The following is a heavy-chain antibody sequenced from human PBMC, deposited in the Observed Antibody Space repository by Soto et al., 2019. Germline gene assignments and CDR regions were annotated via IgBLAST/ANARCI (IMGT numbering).Heavy chain of an antibody. D-gene: IGHD1-26*01. CDR2: ISYDGSNK. CDR1: GFTFSSYG. J-gene: IGHJ6*02. Sequence: GGSLRLSCAASGFTFSSYGMHWVRQAPGKGLEWVAVISYDGSNKYYADSVKGRFTISRDNSKNTLYLQMNSLRAEDTAVYYCAKVMWELLFYYYGMDVWGQGTTVTVS. CDR3: AKVMWELLFYYYGMDV. V-gene: IGHV3-30*18.